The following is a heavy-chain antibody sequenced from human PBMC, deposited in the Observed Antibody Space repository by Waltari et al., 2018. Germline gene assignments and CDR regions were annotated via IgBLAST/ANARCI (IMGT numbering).Heavy chain of an antibody. CDR2: IYYSGST. D-gene: IGHD3-3*01. V-gene: IGHV4-39*01. CDR1: GGSISSSSFY. J-gene: IGHJ4*02. CDR3: ARHRAAGDDFYYFDY. Sequence: QLQLQESGPGLVKPSETLSLTCTVSGGSISSSSFYWGWIRKPPGKGLEWIGSIYYSGSTYYNPSLKSRVTISVDTSKNQFSLKLSSVTAADTAVYYCARHRAAGDDFYYFDYWGQGTLVTVSS.